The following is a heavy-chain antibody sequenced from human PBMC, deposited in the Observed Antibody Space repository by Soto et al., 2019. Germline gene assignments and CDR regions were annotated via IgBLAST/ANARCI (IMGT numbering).Heavy chain of an antibody. CDR1: GVNISSGGYS. CDR3: ARDVGGVIVPGQY. Sequence: SETLSLTSAVSGVNISSGGYSWSWIRQPPGKGLEWIGYMYHSGSTYCNPSLKSRVTMTRDTSTSTVYMELSSLRSEDTAVYYCARDVGGVIVPGQYWGQGTLVTVSS. V-gene: IGHV4-30-2*01. CDR2: MYHSGST. J-gene: IGHJ4*02. D-gene: IGHD3-16*02.